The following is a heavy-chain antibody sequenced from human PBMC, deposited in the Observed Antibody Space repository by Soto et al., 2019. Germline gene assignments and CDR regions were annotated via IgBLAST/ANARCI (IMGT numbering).Heavy chain of an antibody. Sequence: ASVKVSCKASGYTFCRYGISWVRQAPGRELEWMGWISAYNGNTNYAQKLQGRVTMTTDTSTSTAYMELRSLRSDDTAACYCAGCRYYGSSGYCDYWGQGTLVTVSS. V-gene: IGHV1-18*01. CDR2: ISAYNGNT. CDR3: AGCRYYGSSGYCDY. CDR1: GYTFCRYG. D-gene: IGHD3-22*01. J-gene: IGHJ4*02.